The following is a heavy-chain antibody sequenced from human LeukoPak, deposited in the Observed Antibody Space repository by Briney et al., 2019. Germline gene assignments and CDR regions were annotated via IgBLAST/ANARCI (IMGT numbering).Heavy chain of an antibody. D-gene: IGHD5-24*01. CDR1: GGSISSHY. CDR2: IYYSGST. V-gene: IGHV4-59*11. Sequence: PSETLSLTCTVSGGSISSHYWSWIRQPPGKGLEWIGYIYYSGSTNYNPSLKSRVTISVDTSKNQFSLKLSSVTAADTAVYYCARGRTERWLQFVYYYYYMDVWGKGTTVTVSS. CDR3: ARGRTERWLQFVYYYYYMDV. J-gene: IGHJ6*03.